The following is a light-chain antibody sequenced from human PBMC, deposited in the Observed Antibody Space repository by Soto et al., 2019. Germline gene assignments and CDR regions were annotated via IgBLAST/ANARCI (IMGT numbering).Light chain of an antibody. V-gene: IGKV3-20*01. CDR1: QSISSSY. J-gene: IGKJ4*01. CDR2: HAS. Sequence: ENVLTQSPGTLSLSPGERATLSCRASQSISSSYLAWYQQKPCQTPRLLIYHASNRATGIPDRFSGSGSGTDFTLTISRLEPEDFAVYYCQQYGDSLLTFGGGTKVEIK. CDR3: QQYGDSLLT.